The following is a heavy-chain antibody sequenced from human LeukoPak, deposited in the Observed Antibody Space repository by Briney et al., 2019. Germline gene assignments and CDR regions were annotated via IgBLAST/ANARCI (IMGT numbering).Heavy chain of an antibody. CDR2: IYYSGST. CDR1: GGALSGNY. J-gene: IGHJ2*01. Sequence: PSETLSLTCTVSGGALSGNYYNWIRQPPGKGLEWIGYIYYSGSTNYNPSLKSRVTISLDTSKNQFSLKLSSVTTADTAVYYCARSVVTLYWYFDRWGRGTLVTVSS. CDR3: ARSVVTLYWYFDR. V-gene: IGHV4-59*01. D-gene: IGHD4-23*01.